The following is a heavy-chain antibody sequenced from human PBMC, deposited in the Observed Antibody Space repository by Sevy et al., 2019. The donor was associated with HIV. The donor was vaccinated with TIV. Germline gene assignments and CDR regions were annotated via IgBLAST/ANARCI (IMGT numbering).Heavy chain of an antibody. CDR2: INPDSGDT. CDR3: ESDDYVWGNYCAFDY. V-gene: IGHV1-2*02. CDR1: GYTFSGYY. D-gene: IGHD3-16*01. J-gene: IGHJ4*02. Sequence: ASVKVSCKASGYTFSGYYLHWVRQGPGQGLEWVGWINPDSGDTMYAQKFHGRVTMTRDTSIRTAYMELSSLGSDDTGFYYCESDDYVWGNYCAFDYLGQGTPVTVSS.